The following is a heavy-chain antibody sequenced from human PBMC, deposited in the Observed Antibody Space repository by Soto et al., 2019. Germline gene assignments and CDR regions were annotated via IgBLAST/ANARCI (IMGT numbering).Heavy chain of an antibody. CDR1: GFTFSSYD. CDR3: VKERGYSHGGD. V-gene: IGHV3-23*01. J-gene: IGHJ4*02. D-gene: IGHD5-18*01. CDR2: ITGSGRRT. Sequence: EVQLLESGGGLVQPGGSLRLSCAASGFTFSSYDMSWVRQPPGKGLEWVSAITGSGRRTYYADSVKGRFTISRDNSRSTIYLQLNSLSAEDTAVYYCVKERGYSHGGDWGQGTRVTVSS.